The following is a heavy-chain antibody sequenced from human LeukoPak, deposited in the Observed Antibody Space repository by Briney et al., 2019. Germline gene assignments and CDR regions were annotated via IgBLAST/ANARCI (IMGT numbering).Heavy chain of an antibody. CDR2: VSGGGGST. D-gene: IGHD2-15*01. CDR3: AKGMIYCSGGTCYFGTFDI. V-gene: IGHV3-23*01. Sequence: GGSLRLSCAASGFTFSNYAMTWVRQAPGKGLEWVSGVSGGGGSTYYADSVKGRFTISRDNSKNTLYLQMKSLRAGDTAVYYCAKGMIYCSGGTCYFGTFDIWGQGTMVTVSS. J-gene: IGHJ3*02. CDR1: GFTFSNYA.